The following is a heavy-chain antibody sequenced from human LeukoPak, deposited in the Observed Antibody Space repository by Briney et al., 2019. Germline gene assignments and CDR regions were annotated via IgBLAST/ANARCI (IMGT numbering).Heavy chain of an antibody. CDR2: INHSGST. V-gene: IGHV4-34*01. D-gene: IGHD6-19*01. Sequence: SETLSLTCAVYGGSFSGYYWSWIRQPPGKGLEWIGEINHSGSTNYNPSLKSRVTISVDTSKNQFSLKLSSVTAADTAVYYCASSVSGWYGVRDAFDIWGQGTMVTVSS. CDR1: GGSFSGYY. CDR3: ASSVSGWYGVRDAFDI. J-gene: IGHJ3*02.